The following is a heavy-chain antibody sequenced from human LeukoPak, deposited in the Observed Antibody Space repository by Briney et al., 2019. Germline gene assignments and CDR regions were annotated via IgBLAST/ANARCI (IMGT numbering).Heavy chain of an antibody. CDR1: GXXXXXSXYY. CDR3: XXXXXXXXXXXXXXXXV. CDR2: IYYSGST. V-gene: IGHV4-39*07. Sequence: SGXXXXXSXYYWGWIRQPXGXXLEWIGSIYYSGSTYYNPSXKSRVTISVNTYKNQFSLKLSSVAAADAAVYXXXXXXXXXXXXXXXXXXVWGKXXXXTVSS. J-gene: IGHJ6*04.